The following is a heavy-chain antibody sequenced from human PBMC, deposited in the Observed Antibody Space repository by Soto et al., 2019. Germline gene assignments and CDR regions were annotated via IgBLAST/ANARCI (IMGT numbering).Heavy chain of an antibody. CDR1: GXTFSSYA. CDR2: ISGSGGST. Sequence: LRLSCAASGXTFSSYAMSWVRQAPGKGLEWVSAISGSGGSTYYADSVKGRFTISRDNSKNTLYLQMNSLRAEDTAVYYCASGYYDSSGYKNPYYFDYWGQGTLVTVSS. J-gene: IGHJ4*02. D-gene: IGHD3-22*01. V-gene: IGHV3-23*01. CDR3: ASGYYDSSGYKNPYYFDY.